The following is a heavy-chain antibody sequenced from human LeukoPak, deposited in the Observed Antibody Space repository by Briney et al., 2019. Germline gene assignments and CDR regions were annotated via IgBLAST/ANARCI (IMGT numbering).Heavy chain of an antibody. CDR3: ARDIVIVPAYYYYGMDL. CDR2: ISAYNGNI. J-gene: IGHJ6*02. CDR1: GYTFSSYG. Sequence: ASVKVSCKASGYTFSSYGLTWVRQSPGQGLEWMGWISAYNGNINYAQKFQGRVTMTTDTSTSTAYMELRSLRSDDTAVYFCARDIVIVPAYYYYGMDLWGQGTTVTVSS. V-gene: IGHV1-18*01. D-gene: IGHD2-2*01.